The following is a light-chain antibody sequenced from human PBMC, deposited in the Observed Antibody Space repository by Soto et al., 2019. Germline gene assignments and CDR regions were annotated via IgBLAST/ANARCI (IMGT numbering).Light chain of an antibody. CDR3: QQSYSTLFT. V-gene: IGKV1-39*01. CDR2: AAS. J-gene: IGKJ2*01. Sequence: DIQMTQSPSSLSASVGDRVTITCRASQSISSYLNWYQQKPVKAPKLLIYAASSLQSGVPSRFSGSGSVTDFTLTISSLQPEDCATYYCQQSYSTLFTFGQGTKLEIK. CDR1: QSISSY.